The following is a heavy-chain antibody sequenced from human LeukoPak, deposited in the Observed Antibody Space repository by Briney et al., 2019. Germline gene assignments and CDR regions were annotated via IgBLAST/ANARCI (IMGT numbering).Heavy chain of an antibody. Sequence: GGSLRLSCAASGFTFSSYAMSWVRQAPGKGLEWVSVISGSGGSTDYADSVKGRFTISRDNSKNTLYLQTNSLRAEDTAVYYCANSAGIAAAGYYFDYWGQGTLVTVSS. D-gene: IGHD6-13*01. J-gene: IGHJ4*02. CDR2: ISGSGGST. V-gene: IGHV3-23*01. CDR3: ANSAGIAAAGYYFDY. CDR1: GFTFSSYA.